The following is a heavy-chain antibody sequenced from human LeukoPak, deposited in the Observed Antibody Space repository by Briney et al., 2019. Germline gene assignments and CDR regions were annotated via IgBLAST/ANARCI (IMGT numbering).Heavy chain of an antibody. CDR2: INKDGSST. Sequence: GGSLRLSCAASGFTLSVYWMHWVRQPPGKGLVWLSRINKDGSSTTYADSVKGRFTICRDNAKNTLYLQMNSLRAEDTAIYYCVRGIEVAGTFSWFDPWGQGTLVTVSS. V-gene: IGHV3-74*01. CDR1: GFTLSVYW. J-gene: IGHJ5*02. CDR3: VRGIEVAGTFSWFDP. D-gene: IGHD6-19*01.